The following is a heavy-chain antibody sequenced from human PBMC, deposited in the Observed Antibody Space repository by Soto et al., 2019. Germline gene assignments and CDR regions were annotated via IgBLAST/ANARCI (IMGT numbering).Heavy chain of an antibody. CDR1: GGSVSSGSYY. V-gene: IGHV4-61*01. CDR3: ARGQTGYSSSWAIDY. CDR2: IYYSGST. J-gene: IGHJ4*02. Sequence: SETLSLTCTVSGGSVSSGSYYWSWIRQPPGKGLEWIGYIYYSGSTNYNPSLKSRVTISVDTSKNQFSLKLSSVTAADTAVYYCARGQTGYSSSWAIDYWGQGTLVTVSS. D-gene: IGHD6-13*01.